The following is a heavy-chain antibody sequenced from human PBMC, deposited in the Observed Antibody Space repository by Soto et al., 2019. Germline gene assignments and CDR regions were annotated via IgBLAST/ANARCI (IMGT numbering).Heavy chain of an antibody. CDR1: GASMSSNY. CDR2: IYYSGST. J-gene: IGHJ5*02. V-gene: IGHV4-59*01. Sequence: QVQLQESGPGLVKASETLSLTCTVSGASMSSNYWSWIRQPPGKGLEWIGNIYYSGSTNYNPSLKSRVTISVDTSKNQFSLRLSSVTAADTAMYYCAREAGLRYPFDPWGQGTLVTVSS. D-gene: IGHD5-12*01. CDR3: AREAGLRYPFDP.